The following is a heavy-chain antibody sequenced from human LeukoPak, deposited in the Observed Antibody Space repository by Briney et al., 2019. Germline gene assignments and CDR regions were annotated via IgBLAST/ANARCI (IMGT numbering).Heavy chain of an antibody. CDR2: ISAYKGNT. D-gene: IGHD3-9*01. CDR1: GYTFTSYG. V-gene: IGHV1-18*01. J-gene: IGHJ6*03. Sequence: ASVKVSCEASGYTFTSYGISGVRQGPGQGREWMGWISAYKGNTNYAQKLQGRVTMTTDTSTSTAYMELRSLRSDDTAVYYCARGRDYDILTGLSSYYYYMDVWGKGTTVTVSS. CDR3: ARGRDYDILTGLSSYYYYMDV.